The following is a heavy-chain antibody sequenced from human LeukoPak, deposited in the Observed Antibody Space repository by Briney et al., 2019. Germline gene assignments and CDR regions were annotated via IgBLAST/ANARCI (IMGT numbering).Heavy chain of an antibody. CDR3: AREWLIVVTGTGHLDY. D-gene: IGHD6-19*01. V-gene: IGHV1-2*02. CDR1: GGTFSRYA. CDR2: IIPNTGGT. J-gene: IGHJ4*02. Sequence: ALVKVSCKASGGTFSRYAISWVRQAPGQGLEWMGWIIPNTGGTNYAQKFQGRVTMTRDTTISTAYMELSSLRSDDTAVYYCAREWLIVVTGTGHLDYWGQGTLVTVSS.